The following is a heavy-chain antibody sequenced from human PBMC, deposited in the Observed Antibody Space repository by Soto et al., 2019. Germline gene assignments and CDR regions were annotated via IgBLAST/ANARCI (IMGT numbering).Heavy chain of an antibody. CDR2: IYYAGTT. D-gene: IGHD3-22*01. V-gene: IGHV4-59*08. Sequence: QVQLQESGPGLVKPSETLSLTCTVSSGSINNYYWSWIRQPPGKGLEFIGYIYYAGTTTYNPSLKSRVTISVDTSKIQFSLKLSSVTAADTPVYYCARLGGYYQALDSWGQGTLLTVSS. CDR3: ARLGGYYQALDS. J-gene: IGHJ4*02. CDR1: SGSINNYY.